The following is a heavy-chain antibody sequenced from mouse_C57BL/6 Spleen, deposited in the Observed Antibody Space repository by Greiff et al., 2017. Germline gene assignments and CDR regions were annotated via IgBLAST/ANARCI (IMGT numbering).Heavy chain of an antibody. Sequence: VQLQQSGAELVRPGASVTLSCKASGYTFTDYEMHWVKQTPVHGLEWIGAIAPETGGTAYNQKFKGKAILTADKSSSTAYMELRSLTSEDSAVYYCTRTGDGGFAYWGQGTLVTVSA. J-gene: IGHJ3*01. CDR3: TRTGDGGFAY. V-gene: IGHV1-15*01. CDR2: IAPETGGT. CDR1: GYTFTDYE. D-gene: IGHD3-3*01.